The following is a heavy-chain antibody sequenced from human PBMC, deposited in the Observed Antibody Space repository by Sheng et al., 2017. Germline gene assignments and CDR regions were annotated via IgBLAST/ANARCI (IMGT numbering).Heavy chain of an antibody. J-gene: IGHJ4*02. CDR3: ASDVDPGYFGLSRTGRFDY. Sequence: QVQLQESGPGLVKPSETLSLTCTVSGGSISSYYWSWIRQPAGKGLEWIGRIYTSGSTNYNPSLKSRVTMSVDTSKNQFSLKLSSVTAADTAVYYCASDVDPGYFGLSRTGRFDYWGQGTLVTVSS. CDR2: IYTSGST. CDR1: GGSISSYY. V-gene: IGHV4-4*07. D-gene: IGHD2-8*02.